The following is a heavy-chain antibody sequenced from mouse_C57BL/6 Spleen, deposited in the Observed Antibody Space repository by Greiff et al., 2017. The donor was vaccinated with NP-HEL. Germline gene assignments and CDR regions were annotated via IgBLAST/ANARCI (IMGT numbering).Heavy chain of an antibody. Sequence: QVHVKQSGAELVRPGASVTLSCKASGYTFTDYEMHWVKQTPVHGLEWIGAIDPETGGTAYNQKFKGKAILTADKSSSTAYMELRSLTSEDSAVYYCTIPYSNYGGAMDYWGQGTSVTVSS. D-gene: IGHD2-5*01. J-gene: IGHJ4*01. CDR2: IDPETGGT. CDR1: GYTFTDYE. V-gene: IGHV1-15*01. CDR3: TIPYSNYGGAMDY.